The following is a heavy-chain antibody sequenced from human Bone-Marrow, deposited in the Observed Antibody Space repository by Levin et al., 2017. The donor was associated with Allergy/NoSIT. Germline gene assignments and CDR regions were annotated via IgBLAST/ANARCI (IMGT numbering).Heavy chain of an antibody. CDR1: GFTFDDYG. CDR2: ISWNSGNI. J-gene: IGHJ5*02. D-gene: IGHD6-13*01. V-gene: IGHV3-9*01. Sequence: PGGSLRLSCVASGFTSGFTFDDYGMNWVRQAPGKGLEWVSSISWNSGNIAYADSVKGRFTISRDNARNSLYLQMDSLRPEDTALYYCVRSYSSSWSGWFDAWGQGTLVTVFS. CDR3: VRSYSSSWSGWFDA.